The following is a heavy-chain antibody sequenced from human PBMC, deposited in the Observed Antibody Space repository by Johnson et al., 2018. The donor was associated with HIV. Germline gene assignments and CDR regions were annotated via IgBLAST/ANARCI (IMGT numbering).Heavy chain of an antibody. Sequence: VQLVESGGGMVKPGGSLRLSCAASGFTFSNAWMSWVRQAPGKGLEWVGRIKSKTDGGTIDYAAPVKGRFTISRDDSKNTLYLQMNSLKTEDTAVYYCTTAGGRDTIFGVDNDAFDIWGQGTMVTVSS. CDR2: IKSKTDGGTI. CDR3: TTAGGRDTIFGVDNDAFDI. V-gene: IGHV3-15*01. J-gene: IGHJ3*02. CDR1: GFTFSNAW. D-gene: IGHD3-3*01.